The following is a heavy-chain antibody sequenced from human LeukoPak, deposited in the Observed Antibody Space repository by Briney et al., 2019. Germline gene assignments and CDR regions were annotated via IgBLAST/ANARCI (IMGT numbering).Heavy chain of an antibody. CDR3: ARTYYGSAIYYYYYMDV. CDR1: GGSISTYY. CDR2: IYHSGST. J-gene: IGHJ6*03. D-gene: IGHD3-10*01. Sequence: SETLSLTCTVSGGSISTYYWTWIRQPPGKGLEWIGYIYHSGSTKYNSSLKSRVTISVDTSKNQFSLKLSSVTAADTAVYYCARTYYGSAIYYYYYMDVWGKGTTVTISS. V-gene: IGHV4-59*12.